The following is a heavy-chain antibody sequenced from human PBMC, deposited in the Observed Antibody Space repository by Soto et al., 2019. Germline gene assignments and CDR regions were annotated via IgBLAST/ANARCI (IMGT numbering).Heavy chain of an antibody. CDR2: IGSSSSPI. D-gene: IGHD1-26*01. CDR3: AIVDEEHHDI. J-gene: IGHJ3*02. Sequence: GGSLRLSCAASGFTFTSCSMKWVRQAPGKGLEWVSYIGSSSSPIYYADSVKGRFTISRDNAKNSLYLQMNSLRVEDTGVYYCAIVDEEHHDIWGQGTMVTVSS. V-gene: IGHV3-48*01. CDR1: GFTFTSCS.